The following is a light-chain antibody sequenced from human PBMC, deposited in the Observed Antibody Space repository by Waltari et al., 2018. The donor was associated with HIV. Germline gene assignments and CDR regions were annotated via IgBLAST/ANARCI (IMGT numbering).Light chain of an antibody. Sequence: EIVMTQSPATLSVSTGERATLSCRASQSVRNNVAWYQHKPGQSPRLLIYDASIRATGIPARFSGSGSGTEFALTVSSLQSEDFAVYYCQQYGDSPPATFGGGTKVEIK. V-gene: IGKV3-15*01. CDR1: QSVRNN. CDR2: DAS. J-gene: IGKJ4*01. CDR3: QQYGDSPPAT.